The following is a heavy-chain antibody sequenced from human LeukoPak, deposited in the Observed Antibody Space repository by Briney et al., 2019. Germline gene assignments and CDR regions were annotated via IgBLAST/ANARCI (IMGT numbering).Heavy chain of an antibody. CDR2: IYYSGST. CDR1: GFTFSSYS. CDR3: ASLNYYGSGSQGAY. Sequence: GSLRLSCAASGFTFSSYSMTWVRQPPGKGLEWIGSIYYSGSTYYNPSLKSRVTISVDTSKNQFSLKLSSVTAADTAVYYCASLNYYGSGSQGAYWGQGTLVTVSS. V-gene: IGHV4-39*07. J-gene: IGHJ4*02. D-gene: IGHD3-10*01.